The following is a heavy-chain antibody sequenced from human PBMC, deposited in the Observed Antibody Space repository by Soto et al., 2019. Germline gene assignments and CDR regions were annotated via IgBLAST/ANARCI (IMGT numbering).Heavy chain of an antibody. CDR3: ARFPRERATNANRRYYGLDV. V-gene: IGHV4-34*01. D-gene: IGHD5-12*01. Sequence: KSSETLSLTCAVYGGSFSGYYWSWIRQPPGKGLEWIGEINHSGSTNYNPSLKSRVTISVDTSKNQFSLKLSSVTAADTAVYYCARFPRERATNANRRYYGLDVWGQGATVTVSS. CDR2: INHSGST. CDR1: GGSFSGYY. J-gene: IGHJ6*02.